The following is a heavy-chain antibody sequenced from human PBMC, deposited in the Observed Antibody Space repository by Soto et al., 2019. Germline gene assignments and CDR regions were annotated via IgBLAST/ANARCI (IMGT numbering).Heavy chain of an antibody. D-gene: IGHD3-10*01. J-gene: IGHJ5*02. Sequence: ASVKVSCKASGYTFTSYGISWVRQAPGQGLEWMGWISAYNGNTNYAQKLQGRVTMTTDTSTSTAYMELRSLRSDDTAVYYCAREDYYYGSGSYFSHRPPENWFDPWGQGTLVTVSS. CDR1: GYTFTSYG. CDR3: AREDYYYGSGSYFSHRPPENWFDP. CDR2: ISAYNGNT. V-gene: IGHV1-18*01.